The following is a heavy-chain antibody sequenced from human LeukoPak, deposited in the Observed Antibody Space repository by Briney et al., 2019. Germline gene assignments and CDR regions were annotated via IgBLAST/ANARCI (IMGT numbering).Heavy chain of an antibody. CDR1: GGSISSGGYY. CDR2: IYYSGST. Sequence: SSETLSLTCTVSGGSISSGGYYWSWIRQHPGKGPEWIGYIYYSGSTYYNPSLKSRVTISVDTSKNQFSLKLSSVTAADTAVYYCASWPVDTAMVANYWGQGTLVTVSS. V-gene: IGHV4-31*03. J-gene: IGHJ4*02. D-gene: IGHD5-18*01. CDR3: ASWPVDTAMVANY.